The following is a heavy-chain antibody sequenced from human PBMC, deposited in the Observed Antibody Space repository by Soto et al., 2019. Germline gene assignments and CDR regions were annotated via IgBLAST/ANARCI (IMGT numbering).Heavy chain of an antibody. D-gene: IGHD1-20*01. CDR1: GDSVSSNSAA. CDR2: TYYRSKWYN. Sequence: SQTLSLTCAISGDSVSSNSAACNWIRQSPSRGLEWLGRTYYRSKWYNDYAVSVKSRITINPDTSKNQFSLQLNSVTPEDTAVYYCAREVDHITGRGWFDPWGQGTLVTVSS. J-gene: IGHJ5*02. CDR3: AREVDHITGRGWFDP. V-gene: IGHV6-1*01.